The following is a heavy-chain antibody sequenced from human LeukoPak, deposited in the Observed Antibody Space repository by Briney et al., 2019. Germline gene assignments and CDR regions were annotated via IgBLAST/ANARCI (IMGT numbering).Heavy chain of an antibody. Sequence: ASVKVSCKASGYTFTGYYMHWVRQAPGQGLEWMGWINPNSGGTNYAQKFQGRVTMTRDTSTSTVYMELSSLRSEDTAVYYCARDHRSYGDYNWFDPWGQGTLVTVSS. CDR1: GYTFTGYY. V-gene: IGHV1-2*02. CDR2: INPNSGGT. D-gene: IGHD4-17*01. J-gene: IGHJ5*02. CDR3: ARDHRSYGDYNWFDP.